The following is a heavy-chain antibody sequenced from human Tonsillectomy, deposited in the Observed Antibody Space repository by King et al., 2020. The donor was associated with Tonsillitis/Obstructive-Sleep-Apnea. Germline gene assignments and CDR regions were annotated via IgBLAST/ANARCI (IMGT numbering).Heavy chain of an antibody. D-gene: IGHD2-15*01. CDR2: ISGSGGST. CDR1: GFTFSSYA. V-gene: IGHV3-23*04. CDR3: AKEGAYCSGGSCTPHAFDI. J-gene: IGHJ3*02. Sequence: VQLVESGGGLVQPGGSLRLSCAASGFTFSSYAMSWVRQAPGKGLEWVSAISGSGGSTYYADSVKGRFTISRDNSKNTLYLQMNSLRAEDTAVYYCAKEGAYCSGGSCTPHAFDIRGQGTMVTVSS.